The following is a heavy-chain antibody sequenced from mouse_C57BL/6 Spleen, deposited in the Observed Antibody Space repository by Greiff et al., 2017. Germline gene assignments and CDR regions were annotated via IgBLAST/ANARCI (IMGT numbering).Heavy chain of an antibody. CDR2: IYPRSGNT. J-gene: IGHJ4*01. Sequence: QVQLKQSGAELARPGASVKLSCKASGYTFTSYGISWVKQRTGQGLEWIGEIYPRSGNTYYNEKFKGKATLTADKSASTAYMELRSLTSEDSAVYFCARRSVEKLGQGAMDYWGQGTSVTVSS. CDR3: ARRSVEKLGQGAMDY. D-gene: IGHD4-1*01. V-gene: IGHV1-81*01. CDR1: GYTFTSYG.